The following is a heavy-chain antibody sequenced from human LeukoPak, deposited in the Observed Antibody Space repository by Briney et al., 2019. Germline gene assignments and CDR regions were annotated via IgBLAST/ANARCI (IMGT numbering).Heavy chain of an antibody. CDR1: GGSISSYY. J-gene: IGHJ4*02. D-gene: IGHD3-16*02. CDR3: ARNRWGYDYVWGSYRQGPFDY. Sequence: SETLSLTCTVAGGSISSYYWSWIRQPAGKGLEWIGRIYTSGSTNYNPSLKSRVTISVDTSKNQFSLKLSSVTAADPAVYYCARNRWGYDYVWGSYRQGPFDYWGQGTLVTVSS. CDR2: IYTSGST. V-gene: IGHV4-4*07.